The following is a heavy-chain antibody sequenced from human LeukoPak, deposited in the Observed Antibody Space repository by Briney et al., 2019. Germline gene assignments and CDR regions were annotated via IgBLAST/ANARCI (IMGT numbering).Heavy chain of an antibody. J-gene: IGHJ4*02. CDR2: IKQDGSEK. CDR1: GFTFSTYW. D-gene: IGHD6-13*01. Sequence: GGSLRLSCAASGFTFSTYWMSWVRQAPGKGLEWVADIKQDGSEKYYLDSVKGRFTISRDNAKNSLYLQMNSLRAEDTAVYFCTREAAAGIGYWGQGTLVTASS. CDR3: TREAAAGIGY. V-gene: IGHV3-7*01.